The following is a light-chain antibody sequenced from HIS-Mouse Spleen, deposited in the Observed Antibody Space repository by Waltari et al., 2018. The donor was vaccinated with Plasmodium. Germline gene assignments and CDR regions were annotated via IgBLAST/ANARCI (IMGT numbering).Light chain of an antibody. V-gene: IGLV1-40*01. Sequence: QSVLTHPPSVSGAPGQRVTISCTGSSSNIGAGYDVHWYQQLPGTAPKLLIYRKSTRPSGVPDRCSGSKSGTSASLAITGLQAEDEADYYCQSYDSSLSGWVFGGGTKLTVL. CDR1: SSNIGAGYD. J-gene: IGLJ3*02. CDR3: QSYDSSLSGWV. CDR2: RKS.